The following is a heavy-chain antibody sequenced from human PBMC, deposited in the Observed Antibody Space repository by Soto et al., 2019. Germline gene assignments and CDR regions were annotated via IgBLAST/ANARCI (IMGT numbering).Heavy chain of an antibody. CDR2: ISDDGSTT. D-gene: IGHD1-1*01. V-gene: IGHV3-74*01. CDR3: TRGPRVSSTGTGPX. J-gene: IGHJ5*02. CDR1: GFTFSAYW. Sequence: GGSLRLSFEVSGFTFSAYWMHWVRQVPGKGLIWVSRISDDGSTTTYEDSVKGRFTISIDNAKKTLYLQMNSLRADDTGLYYCTRGPRVSSTGTGPXWGQGTLVTVSX.